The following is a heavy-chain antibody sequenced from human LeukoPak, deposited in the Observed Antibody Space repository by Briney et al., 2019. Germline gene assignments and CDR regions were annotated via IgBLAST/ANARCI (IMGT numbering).Heavy chain of an antibody. D-gene: IGHD3-22*01. CDR1: GGSISSGGYS. J-gene: IGHJ3*02. Sequence: SETLSLTCAVSGGSISSGGYSWSWIRQPPGKGLEWIGYIYHSGSTYYNPSLKSRVTISVDRSKNQFSLKLSSVTAADTAVYYCARATYYYDGSGDAFDIWGQGTMVTVSS. CDR2: IYHSGST. CDR3: ARATYYYDGSGDAFDI. V-gene: IGHV4-30-2*01.